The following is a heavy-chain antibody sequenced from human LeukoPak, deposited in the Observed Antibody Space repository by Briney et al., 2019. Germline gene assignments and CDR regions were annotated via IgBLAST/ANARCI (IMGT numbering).Heavy chain of an antibody. D-gene: IGHD3-22*01. CDR1: GYTFTGYY. Sequence: GASVKVSCKASGYTFTGYYMHWVRQAPGQGLEWMGWINPNSGGTNYAQKFQGRVTMTRDTSISTAYMELSRLRSDDTAVYYCARGLQYYYDSSGCDYWGQGTLVTVSS. CDR3: ARGLQYYYDSSGCDY. J-gene: IGHJ4*02. V-gene: IGHV1-2*02. CDR2: INPNSGGT.